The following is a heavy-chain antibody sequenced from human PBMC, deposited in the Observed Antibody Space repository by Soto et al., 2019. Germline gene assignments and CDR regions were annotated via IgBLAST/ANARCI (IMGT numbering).Heavy chain of an antibody. CDR1: GFTFTRYS. CDR3: ARESEDLTSNFDY. Sequence: PGGSLRLSCAASGFTFTRYSMNWGRQAPGKGLEWVSSISSTTNYIYYGGSMKGRFTISRDNAKNSLYLEMNSLRAEDTAAYYCARESEDLTSNFDYWGQGTLGTVSS. CDR2: ISSTTNYI. J-gene: IGHJ4*02. V-gene: IGHV3-21*06.